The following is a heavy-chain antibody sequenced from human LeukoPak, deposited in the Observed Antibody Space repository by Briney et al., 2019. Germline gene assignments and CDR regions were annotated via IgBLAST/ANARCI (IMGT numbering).Heavy chain of an antibody. Sequence: GGSLRLSCGASGFTFSSYWMSWVRQAPGKGLEWVADIKQDGSEKYYVDSVKGRFTISRDNAKKSLYLQMNGLRAEDTAVYYCARHLIRDGGSYPDYWGQGTLVTVSS. CDR1: GFTFSSYW. D-gene: IGHD1-26*01. V-gene: IGHV3-7*01. J-gene: IGHJ4*02. CDR3: ARHLIRDGGSYPDY. CDR2: IKQDGSEK.